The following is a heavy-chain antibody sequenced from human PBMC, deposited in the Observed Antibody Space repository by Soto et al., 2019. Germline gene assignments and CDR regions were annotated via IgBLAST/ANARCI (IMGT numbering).Heavy chain of an antibody. Sequence: AESLNIYCKVSGYNFNNYWIAWVLEMPGKGLEWMGLIYPGDSDTRYNPSFQGQVTISADKALNSAFLQWSSLKASDSGIYYCASLPNAFAWFDPWGQGTMVTVSS. D-gene: IGHD3-16*01. CDR3: ASLPNAFAWFDP. V-gene: IGHV5-51*01. CDR2: IYPGDSDT. CDR1: GYNFNNYW. J-gene: IGHJ5*02.